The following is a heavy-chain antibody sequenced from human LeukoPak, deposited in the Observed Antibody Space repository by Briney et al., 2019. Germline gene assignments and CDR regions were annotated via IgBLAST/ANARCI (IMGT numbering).Heavy chain of an antibody. CDR1: GYTFTSYG. CDR3: ARVMRQEMATIR. V-gene: IGHV1-2*02. Sequence: ASVKVSCKASGYTFTSYGISWVRQAPGQGLEWMGWINPNSGGTNYAQKFQGRVTMTRDTSISTAYMELSRLRSDDTAVYYCARVMRQEMATIRWGQGTLVTVSS. J-gene: IGHJ4*02. CDR2: INPNSGGT. D-gene: IGHD5-24*01.